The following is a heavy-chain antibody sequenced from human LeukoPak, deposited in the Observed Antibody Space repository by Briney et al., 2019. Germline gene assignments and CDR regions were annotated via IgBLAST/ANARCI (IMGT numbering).Heavy chain of an antibody. CDR2: IYYSGST. CDR3: ARGRGGGGSSNNWLDP. D-gene: IGHD2-15*01. V-gene: IGHV4-59*01. Sequence: PSETLSLTCTVSGASITTYYWSWIRQPPGKGLEWIGYIYYSGSTNYNPSLRSRLTISLDTSKNQFSLKLSSVTAADTAVYYCARGRGGGGSSNNWLDPWGQGSLVIVSS. CDR1: GASITTYY. J-gene: IGHJ5*02.